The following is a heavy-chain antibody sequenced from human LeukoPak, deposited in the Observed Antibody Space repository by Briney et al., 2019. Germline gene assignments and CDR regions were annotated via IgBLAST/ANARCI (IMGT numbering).Heavy chain of an antibody. CDR2: FNTDGSTT. V-gene: IGHV3-74*01. CDR3: ARDQVLWWKPVGNFDL. J-gene: IGHJ2*01. Sequence: TGGSLRLSCAASGFTFSTYGMHWVRQAPGKGLVWVSRFNTDGSTTDYADSVKGRFSISRDNAKNTLYLQMNSLRVEDTAVYYCARDQVLWWKPVGNFDLWGRGTLVTVSS. D-gene: IGHD2-21*01. CDR1: GFTFSTYG.